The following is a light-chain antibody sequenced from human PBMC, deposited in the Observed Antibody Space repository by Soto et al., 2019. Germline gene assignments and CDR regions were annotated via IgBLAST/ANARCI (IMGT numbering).Light chain of an antibody. V-gene: IGKV1-9*01. Sequence: IQLTQSPSSLSASVGDRVTITCRASQGISSYLAWYQQKPGKAPKLLIYAASTLQSGVPSRFSGSGSGTDFTLTISSLKPEDFATYYCQQLNSYPQTFGQGTRLEI. CDR2: AAS. CDR3: QQLNSYPQT. CDR1: QGISSY. J-gene: IGKJ5*01.